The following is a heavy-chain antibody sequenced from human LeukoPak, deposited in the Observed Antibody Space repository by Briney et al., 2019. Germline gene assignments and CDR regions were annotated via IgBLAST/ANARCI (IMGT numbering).Heavy chain of an antibody. V-gene: IGHV4-30-2*01. CDR1: GGSISSGGYY. J-gene: IGHJ4*02. Sequence: SQTLSLTCTVSGGSISSGGYYWSWIRQPPGKGLEWIGYIYHSGSTYYNPSLKSRVTISVDRSKNQFSLKLSSVTAADTAVYYCAREEWELLGFDYWGQGTLVTVSS. D-gene: IGHD1-26*01. CDR3: AREEWELLGFDY. CDR2: IYHSGST.